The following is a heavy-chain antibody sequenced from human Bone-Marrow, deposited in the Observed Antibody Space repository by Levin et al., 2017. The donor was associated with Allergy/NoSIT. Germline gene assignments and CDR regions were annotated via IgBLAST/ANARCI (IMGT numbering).Heavy chain of an antibody. V-gene: IGHV3-33*01. D-gene: IGHD4-17*01. CDR1: GFTFSNYG. J-gene: IGHJ4*02. CDR3: ARVRGDGDYIFDY. CDR2: IWNDGSNK. Sequence: GGSLRLSCAASGFTFSNYGMHWVRQAPGKGLEWVAVIWNDGSNKYYADSVKGRFTISRDNSKNTLYLQMYSLRAEDTAVYYCARVRGDGDYIFDYWGQGTLVTVSS.